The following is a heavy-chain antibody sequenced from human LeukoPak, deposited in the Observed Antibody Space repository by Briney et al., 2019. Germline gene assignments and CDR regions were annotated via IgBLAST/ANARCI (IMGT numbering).Heavy chain of an antibody. D-gene: IGHD5-24*01. Sequence: GGSLRLSCAVSGFTFSSYEMNWVRQAPGKGLEWVSYISSSGDTIYYAGSVRGRFTISRDNAKNSLYLQMNSLRVEDTAVYYCARDSQRWGNFDSWGQGTLVSVSS. CDR3: ARDSQRWGNFDS. CDR1: GFTFSSYE. CDR2: ISSSGDTI. V-gene: IGHV3-48*03. J-gene: IGHJ4*02.